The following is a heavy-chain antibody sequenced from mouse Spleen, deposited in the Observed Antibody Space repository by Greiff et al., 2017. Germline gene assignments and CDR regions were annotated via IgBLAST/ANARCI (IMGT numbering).Heavy chain of an antibody. J-gene: IGHJ4*01. CDR3: ARSYYGSSYVDAIDY. CDR2: INPNNGGT. Sequence: EVQVVESGPELVKPGASVKIPCKASGYTFTDYNMDWVKQSHGKSLEWIGDINPNNGGTIYNQKFKGKATLTVDKSSSTAYMELRSLTSEDTAVYYCARSYYGSSYVDAIDYWGQGTSVTVSS. D-gene: IGHD1-1*01. CDR1: GYTFTDYN. V-gene: IGHV1-18*01.